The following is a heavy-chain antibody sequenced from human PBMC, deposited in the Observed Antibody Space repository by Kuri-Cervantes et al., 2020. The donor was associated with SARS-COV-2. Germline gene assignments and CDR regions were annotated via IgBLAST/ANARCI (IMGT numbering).Heavy chain of an antibody. CDR1: GFTFISTA. Sequence: GESLKISCAASGFTFISTAMHWVRQAPGKGLEWVAVISYEGSTKYYADSVKGRFTISRDNSKDTLSLQMNSLGAEDTALYYCVKDRQGLGYSGMDVWGPGATVTVSS. CDR3: VKDRQGLGYSGMDV. J-gene: IGHJ6*01. CDR2: ISYEGSTK. V-gene: IGHV3-30*18. D-gene: IGHD2-21*01.